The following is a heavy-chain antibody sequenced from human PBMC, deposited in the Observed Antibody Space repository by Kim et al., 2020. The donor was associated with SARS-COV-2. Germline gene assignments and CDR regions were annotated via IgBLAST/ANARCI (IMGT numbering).Heavy chain of an antibody. J-gene: IGHJ4*02. V-gene: IGHV1-69*02. D-gene: IGHD3-10*01. CDR3: ATRNDYYGSGSYYAY. Sequence: QKFQGRVTITADKSTSTAYMELSSLRSEDTAVYYCATRNDYYGSGSYYAYWGQGTLVTVSS.